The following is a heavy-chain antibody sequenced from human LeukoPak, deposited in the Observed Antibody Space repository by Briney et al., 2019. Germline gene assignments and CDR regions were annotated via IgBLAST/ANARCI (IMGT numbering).Heavy chain of an antibody. CDR1: GGTFSSYA. CDR3: ARDYCSSTSCLFDY. J-gene: IGHJ4*02. CDR2: IIPIFGTA. Sequence: SVKVSCKASGGTFSSYAISWVRQAPGQGLEWMGGIIPIFGTANYAQEFQGRVTITADESTSTAYMELSRLRSDDTAVYYCARDYCSSTSCLFDYWGQGTLVTVSP. D-gene: IGHD2-2*01. V-gene: IGHV1-69*13.